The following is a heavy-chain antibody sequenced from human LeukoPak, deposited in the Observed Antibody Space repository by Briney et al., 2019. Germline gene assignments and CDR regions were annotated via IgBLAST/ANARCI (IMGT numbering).Heavy chain of an antibody. CDR1: GGSFSGYY. CDR2: INHSGST. CDR3: ARVSIAVAGWFDP. D-gene: IGHD6-19*01. J-gene: IGHJ5*02. Sequence: SETLSLTCAVYGGSFSGYYWSWIRQPPGKGLEWIGEINHSGSTNYNPSLKSRVTISVDTSKNQFSLKLSSVTAADTAVYYCARVSIAVAGWFDPWGQGTLVTVSS. V-gene: IGHV4-34*01.